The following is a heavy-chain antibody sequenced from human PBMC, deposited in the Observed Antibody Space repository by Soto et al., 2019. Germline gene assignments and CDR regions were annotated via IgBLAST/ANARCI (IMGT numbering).Heavy chain of an antibody. D-gene: IGHD3-3*01. CDR3: ARGGTIFGVVIIWEGYYGMDV. CDR1: GGTFSSYA. Sequence: SVKVSCKASGGTFSSYAISWVRQAPGQGLEWMGGIIPIFGTANYAQKFQGRVTITADESTSTAYMELSSLRSEDTAVYYCARGGTIFGVVIIWEGYYGMDVWGQGTTVTVSS. V-gene: IGHV1-69*13. CDR2: IIPIFGTA. J-gene: IGHJ6*02.